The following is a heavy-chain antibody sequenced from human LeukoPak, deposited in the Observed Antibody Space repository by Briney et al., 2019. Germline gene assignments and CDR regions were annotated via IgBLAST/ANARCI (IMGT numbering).Heavy chain of an antibody. Sequence: GESLKISCKGSGYSFTSYWIGWVRQMPGKGLEWMGIIYPGDSDTRYSPSFQGQVTISADKSISTAYLQWSSLKASDTAMYYCARHVSYYYGSGRLPSQLHYYMGVWGKGTTVTISS. D-gene: IGHD3-10*01. CDR2: IYPGDSDT. V-gene: IGHV5-51*01. CDR1: GYSFTSYW. CDR3: ARHVSYYYGSGRLPSQLHYYMGV. J-gene: IGHJ6*03.